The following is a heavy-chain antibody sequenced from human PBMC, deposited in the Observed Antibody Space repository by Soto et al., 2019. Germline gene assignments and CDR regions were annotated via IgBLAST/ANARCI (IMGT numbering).Heavy chain of an antibody. CDR3: AKAERDYSHYPLYYYCGMDV. CDR1: GFTFSSYA. J-gene: IGHJ6*02. Sequence: GGSLRLSCAASGFTFSSYAMSWVRQAPGQGLEWVSAISDSGGSTYYTDSVKGRFTISRDNSKNTLYLQMISLRAEDTAVFYCAKAERDYSHYPLYYYCGMDVWGQGTRVTVS. D-gene: IGHD4-4*01. CDR2: ISDSGGST. V-gene: IGHV3-23*01.